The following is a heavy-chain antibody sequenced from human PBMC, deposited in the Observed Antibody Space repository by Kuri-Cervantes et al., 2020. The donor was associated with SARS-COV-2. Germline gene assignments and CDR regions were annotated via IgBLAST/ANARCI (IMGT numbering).Heavy chain of an antibody. CDR2: ISHDGRDT. Sequence: GESLKISCVASECNFRYYGMYWVRQAPGKGLEWLAVISHDGRDTYHGDSVKGRFTISRDNSKNTLYLQMNSLRLEDTAIYYCAKPGSVRGIIREDHYGLDVWGQGTTVTVSS. J-gene: IGHJ6*02. CDR3: AKPGSVRGIIREDHYGLDV. D-gene: IGHD3-10*01. CDR1: ECNFRYYG. V-gene: IGHV3-30*18.